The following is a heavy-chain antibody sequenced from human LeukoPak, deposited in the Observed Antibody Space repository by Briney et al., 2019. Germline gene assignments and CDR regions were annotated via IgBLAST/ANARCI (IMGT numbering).Heavy chain of an antibody. CDR2: IIPILRLA. CDR1: GDTFSHYA. CDR3: ARVPQGGSNPSWFDP. V-gene: IGHV1-69*04. D-gene: IGHD2-15*01. J-gene: IGHJ5*02. Sequence: SVTVSSKPSGDTFSHYAISWVRQAPGPGLEWMGRIIPILRLANYAQKFQGRVTITADKPTSTVYIELSSLTSEDTAVYYCARVPQGGSNPSWFDPGARGTVLSVS.